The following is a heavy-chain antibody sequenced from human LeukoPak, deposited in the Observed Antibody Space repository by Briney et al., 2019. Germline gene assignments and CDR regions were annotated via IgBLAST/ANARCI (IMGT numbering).Heavy chain of an antibody. CDR2: INGRGGST. V-gene: IGHV3-23*01. D-gene: IGHD3-9*01. CDR1: GFTFSNYA. J-gene: IGHJ5*02. CDR3: AREPNRGVRYFDWLLYL. Sequence: GGSLRLSCAASGFTFSNYAMSWVRQAPGKGLEWVSSINGRGGSTYYADSVKGRFTISRDNSKNTLYLQMNSLRAEDTAVYYCAREPNRGVRYFDWLLYLWGQGTLVTVSS.